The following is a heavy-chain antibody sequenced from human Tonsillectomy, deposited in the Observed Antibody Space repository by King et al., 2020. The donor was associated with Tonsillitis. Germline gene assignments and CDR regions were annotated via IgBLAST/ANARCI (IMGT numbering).Heavy chain of an antibody. CDR2: IKEDGSEK. CDR1: GFTFSSYW. Sequence: LVESGGGLVQPGGSLRLSCAASGFTFSSYWMSWVRQAPGKGLEWVANIKEDGSEKYYVDSVKGRFTISRDNAKNSLYLQKNSLRAEDTAVYYCARHWLRRNQQVVRVFDYWGQGTLVTVSS. CDR3: ARHWLRRNQQVVRVFDY. V-gene: IGHV3-7*01. D-gene: IGHD6-13*01. J-gene: IGHJ4*02.